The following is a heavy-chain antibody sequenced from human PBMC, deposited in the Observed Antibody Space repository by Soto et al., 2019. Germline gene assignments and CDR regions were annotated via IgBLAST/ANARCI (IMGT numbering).Heavy chain of an antibody. CDR1: GFTFSSYA. J-gene: IGHJ4*02. CDR3: AKAPLSPYYDFWSGYYPTYYFDY. D-gene: IGHD3-3*01. CDR2: ISGSGGST. Sequence: PGGSLRLSCAASGFTFSSYAMSWVRQAPGKGLEWVSAISGSGGSTYYADSVKGRFTISRDNSKNTLYLQMNSLRAEDTAVYYRAKAPLSPYYDFWSGYYPTYYFDYWGQGTLVTVSS. V-gene: IGHV3-23*01.